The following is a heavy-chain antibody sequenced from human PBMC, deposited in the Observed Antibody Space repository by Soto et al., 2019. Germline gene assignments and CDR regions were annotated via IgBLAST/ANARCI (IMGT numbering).Heavy chain of an antibody. V-gene: IGHV1-18*01. D-gene: IGHD5-12*01. CDR1: GYTFNTYG. CDR3: ARDRDRVADF. CDR2: INAYNGNT. Sequence: QVHLVRSGAEVKKPGASVKVSCKASGYTFNTYGITWVRQAPGQGLEWMAWINAYNGNTLYAKNLQGRVTMTTDTSTSTAYMEMRSLTSADTAVYYCARDRDRVADFWGQGTMVTVSS. J-gene: IGHJ3*01.